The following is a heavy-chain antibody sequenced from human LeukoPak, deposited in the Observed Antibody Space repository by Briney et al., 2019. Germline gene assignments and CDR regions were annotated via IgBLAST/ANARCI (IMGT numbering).Heavy chain of an antibody. CDR2: IYYSGST. J-gene: IGHJ4*02. Sequence: GSLRLSCAASGFTFSDHYMDWIRQPPGKGLEWIGSIYYSGSTYYNPSLKSRVTISVDTSKNQFSLKLSSVTAADTAVYYCARDRDSSGWYGVYEYWGQGTLVTVSS. D-gene: IGHD6-19*01. CDR3: ARDRDSSGWYGVYEY. V-gene: IGHV4-38-2*02. CDR1: GFTFSDHY.